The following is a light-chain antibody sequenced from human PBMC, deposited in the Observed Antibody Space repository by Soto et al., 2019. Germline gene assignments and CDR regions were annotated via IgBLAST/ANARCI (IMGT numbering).Light chain of an antibody. J-gene: IGLJ2*01. CDR2: GNI. Sequence: QSVLTQTPSVSGAPGQRVTISCTGSSSNIGAGYDVNWYQQLPGTAPKLLIYGNINRPSGVPDRFSGSKSGTSASLAISGLQAEDEADYYCQSHDSSLSGSIFGGGTKLTGL. CDR3: QSHDSSLSGSI. V-gene: IGLV1-40*01. CDR1: SSNIGAGYD.